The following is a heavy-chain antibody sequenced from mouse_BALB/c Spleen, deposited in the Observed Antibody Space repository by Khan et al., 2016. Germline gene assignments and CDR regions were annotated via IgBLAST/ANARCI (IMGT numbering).Heavy chain of an antibody. Sequence: QVQLQQSGAELAKPGASVKMSCKASGYTFTSYWMHWVKQRPGQGLEWIGYINPSTGYIEYNQKFKDKATLTADKSSSTAYMQLSSLTSEDSAGYYCARDGSPFYFDYWGQGTSLTVSS. CDR2: INPSTGYI. V-gene: IGHV1-7*01. CDR3: ARDGSPFYFDY. D-gene: IGHD2-3*01. CDR1: GYTFTSYW. J-gene: IGHJ2*02.